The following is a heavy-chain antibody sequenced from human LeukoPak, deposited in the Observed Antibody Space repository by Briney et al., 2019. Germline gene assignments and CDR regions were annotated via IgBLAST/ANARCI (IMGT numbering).Heavy chain of an antibody. CDR2: ISGSGGST. Sequence: GGSLRLSCAASGFTFSSYAMSWVRQAPGKGLEWVSAISGSGGSTYYADSVKGRFTISRDNSKNTLYLQMNSLRAEDTAVYYCASRFGGYSYDGDSYYYYYGMDVWGQGTTVTVSS. V-gene: IGHV3-23*01. CDR3: ASRFGGYSYDGDSYYYYYGMDV. J-gene: IGHJ6*02. CDR1: GFTFSSYA. D-gene: IGHD5-18*01.